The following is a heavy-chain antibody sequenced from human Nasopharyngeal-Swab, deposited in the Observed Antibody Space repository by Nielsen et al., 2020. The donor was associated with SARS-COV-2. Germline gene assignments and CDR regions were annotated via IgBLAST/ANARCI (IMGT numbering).Heavy chain of an antibody. J-gene: IGHJ4*02. Sequence: GESLKISCAASGFTFDDYGMSWVRQAPGKGLEWVGRIKSKTDGGTTDYAAPVKGRFTISRDDSKNMLYLQMNSLKTEDTAVYYCTTDSVMVRGLSIRDYWGQGTLVSVSS. CDR3: TTDSVMVRGLSIRDY. D-gene: IGHD3-10*01. CDR1: GFTFDDYG. V-gene: IGHV3-15*01. CDR2: IKSKTDGGTT.